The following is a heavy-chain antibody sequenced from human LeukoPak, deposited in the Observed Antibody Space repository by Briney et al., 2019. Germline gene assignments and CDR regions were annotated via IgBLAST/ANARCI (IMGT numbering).Heavy chain of an antibody. CDR1: GFTFSTFA. CDR3: AKESTVTPGNVNWFDT. V-gene: IGHV3-23*01. D-gene: IGHD4-17*01. Sequence: GGSLRLSCAASGFTFSTFAMIWVRQPPGKGLEWVSSIFPSGGEIHYADSVRGRFTISRDNSKSILSLQMNSLRAEDTAIYYCAKESTVTPGNVNWFDTWGQGTLVTVSS. CDR2: IFPSGGEI. J-gene: IGHJ5*02.